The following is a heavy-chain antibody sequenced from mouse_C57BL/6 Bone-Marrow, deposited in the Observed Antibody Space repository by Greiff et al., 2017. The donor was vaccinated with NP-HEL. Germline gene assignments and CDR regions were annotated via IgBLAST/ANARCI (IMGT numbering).Heavy chain of an antibody. J-gene: IGHJ3*01. CDR2: ISSGGSYT. CDR3: ARHAGGPAWFAY. CDR1: GFTFSSYG. V-gene: IGHV5-6*01. Sequence: EVQLVESGGDLVKPGGSLKLSCAASGFTFSSYGMSWVRQTPDKRLEWVATISSGGSYTYYPDSVKGRVTISRDNAKNTVYLQMSSLKSEDTAMYCCARHAGGPAWFAYGGRGTLVTVSA.